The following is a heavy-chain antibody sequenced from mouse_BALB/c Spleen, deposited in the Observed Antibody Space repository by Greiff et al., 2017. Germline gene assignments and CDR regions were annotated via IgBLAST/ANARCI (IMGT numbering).Heavy chain of an antibody. CDR1: GYTFTSYW. CDR2: INPSTGYT. Sequence: VQLQQSGAELAKPGASVKMSCKASGYTFTSYWMHWVKQRPGQSLEWIGYINPSTGYTEYNQKFKDKATLTADKSSSTAYMQLSSLTSEDSAVYYCARGGFAYWGQGTLVTVSA. J-gene: IGHJ3*01. CDR3: ARGGFAY. V-gene: IGHV1-7*01.